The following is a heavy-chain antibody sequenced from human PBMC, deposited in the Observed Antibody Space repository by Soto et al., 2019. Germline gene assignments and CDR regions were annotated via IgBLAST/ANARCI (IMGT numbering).Heavy chain of an antibody. J-gene: IGHJ2*01. D-gene: IGHD4-17*01. CDR1: GFRFSGYA. CDR3: VKGAGKGDYGHWYFDL. CDR2: ISGNAADT. Sequence: EVQLLESGGGLVQSGGSLRLSCAASGFRFSGYAMSWVRQAPGQGLEWVSAISGNAADTYYADSVKGRFTISRDNSKNTLYLQMNSLRAEDTAVYYCVKGAGKGDYGHWYFDLWGRGTLVTVSS. V-gene: IGHV3-23*01.